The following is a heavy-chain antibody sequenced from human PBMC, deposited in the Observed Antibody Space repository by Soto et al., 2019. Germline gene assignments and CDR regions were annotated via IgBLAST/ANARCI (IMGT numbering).Heavy chain of an antibody. J-gene: IGHJ6*02. D-gene: IGHD7-27*01. CDR3: ARWDENWGLYYYGLDV. CDR1: GGYFGSYY. V-gene: IGHV4-34*01. Sequence: SETLSLTCAVYGGYFGSYYWNWIRQSPGKGLEWIGEIHHSGSTNYNPSLKGRVSISVDTSKNLFSLELSSVTAADTAVYYCARWDENWGLYYYGLDVWGLGTTVTVSS. CDR2: IHHSGST.